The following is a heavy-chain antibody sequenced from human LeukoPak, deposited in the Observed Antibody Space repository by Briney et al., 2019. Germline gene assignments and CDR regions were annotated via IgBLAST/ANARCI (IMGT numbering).Heavy chain of an antibody. CDR2: IDTAGET. CDR1: GFTLKNYD. J-gene: IGHJ4*02. D-gene: IGHD3-9*01. V-gene: IGHV3-13*01. Sequence: PGGSLRLSCEASGFTLKNYDFHWVRQVTGKGLEWVAAIDTAGETYYAGSVKGRFTISRDRVQNSVYLQMDSLRGGDTAVYYCARAVLYDILSGHFHFDSWGKGTLVTVSS. CDR3: ARAVLYDILSGHFHFDS.